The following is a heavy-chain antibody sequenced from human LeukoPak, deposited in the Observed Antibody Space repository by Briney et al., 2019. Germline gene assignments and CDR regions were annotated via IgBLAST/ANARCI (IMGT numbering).Heavy chain of an antibody. CDR1: GYSFTTYW. D-gene: IGHD3/OR15-3a*01. CDR3: ARHLRREGLADY. Sequence: AGESLKISCKGSGYSFTTYWIGWVRQMPGKGLEWMGVIYPGDSDTRYSPPFQGQVTISVDKSINAAYLQWNSLKASDTAMYYCARHLRREGLADYWGQGTLVTVSS. V-gene: IGHV5-51*01. CDR2: IYPGDSDT. J-gene: IGHJ4*02.